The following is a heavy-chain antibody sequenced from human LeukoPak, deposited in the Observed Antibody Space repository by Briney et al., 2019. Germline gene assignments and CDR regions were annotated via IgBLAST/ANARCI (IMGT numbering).Heavy chain of an antibody. CDR1: GFTFSSYA. CDR2: ISGSGGST. V-gene: IGHV3-23*01. Sequence: PGGSPRLSCAASGFTFSSYAMSWVRQAPGKGLEWVSAISGSGGSTYYADSVKGRFTISRDNSKNTLYLQMNSLRAEDTAVYYCAKIDGRITMLYRPGYFDYWGQGTLVTVSS. J-gene: IGHJ4*02. D-gene: IGHD3-10*02. CDR3: AKIDGRITMLYRPGYFDY.